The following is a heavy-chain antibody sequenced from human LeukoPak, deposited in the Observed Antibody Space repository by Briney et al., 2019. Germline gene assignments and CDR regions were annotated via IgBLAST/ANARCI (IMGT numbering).Heavy chain of an antibody. CDR3: AESGGSQRVDY. CDR1: GFTFSSYA. D-gene: IGHD2-15*01. J-gene: IGHJ4*02. CDR2: ISGSGGST. V-gene: IGHV3-23*01. Sequence: GGSLRLSCAASGFTFSSYAMSWVRQAPGKGLEWVSAISGSGGSTYYADSVKGRFTISRDNSKNTLYLQMNSLRAEDAAVYYCAESGGSQRVDYWGQGTLVTVSS.